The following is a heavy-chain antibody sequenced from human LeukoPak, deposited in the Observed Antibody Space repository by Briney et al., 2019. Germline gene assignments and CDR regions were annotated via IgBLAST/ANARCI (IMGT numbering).Heavy chain of an antibody. J-gene: IGHJ4*02. D-gene: IGHD3-10*01. CDR2: ISNSGSTM. V-gene: IGHV3-11*04. Sequence: PGGSLRLSCAASAFIFNNYYMSWIRQAPEKGLECVSYISNSGSTMFYADSVKGRFTISRDNAKNSLYLQMNSLRAEDTAVYYCARVGRSGGVSDSWGQGTLVTVSS. CDR1: AFIFNNYY. CDR3: ARVGRSGGVSDS.